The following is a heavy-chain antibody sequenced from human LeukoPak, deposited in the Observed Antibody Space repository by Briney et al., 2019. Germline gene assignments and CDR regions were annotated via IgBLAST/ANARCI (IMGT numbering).Heavy chain of an antibody. J-gene: IGHJ6*04. CDR2: IRYDGSNK. V-gene: IGHV3-30*02. CDR3: AKVPGYCSSTSCLDV. D-gene: IGHD2-2*01. CDR1: GFTFSGFW. Sequence: GGSLRLSCAASGFTFSGFWMHWVRQAPGKGLEWVAFIRYDGSNKYYADSVKGRFTISRDNSKNTLYLQMNSLRAEDTAVYYCAKVPGYCSSTSCLDVWGKGTTVTVSS.